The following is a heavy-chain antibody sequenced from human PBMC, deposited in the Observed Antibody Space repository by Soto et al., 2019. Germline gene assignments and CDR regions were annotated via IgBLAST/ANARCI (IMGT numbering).Heavy chain of an antibody. Sequence: ASVKVSCKASGYTFTGYYMHWVRQAPGQGLEWMGWINPNSGGTNYAQKFQGWVTMTRDTSISTAYMELSRLRSDDTAVYYCARDFSGIVGATPRSAFDIWGQGTMVTVSS. J-gene: IGHJ3*02. D-gene: IGHD1-26*01. CDR2: INPNSGGT. V-gene: IGHV1-2*04. CDR1: GYTFTGYY. CDR3: ARDFSGIVGATPRSAFDI.